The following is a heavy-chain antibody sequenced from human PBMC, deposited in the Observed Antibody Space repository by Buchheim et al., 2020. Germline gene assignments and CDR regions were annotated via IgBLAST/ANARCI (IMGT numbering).Heavy chain of an antibody. CDR1: GYTFTSYY. J-gene: IGHJ4*02. CDR2: INPSGGST. V-gene: IGHV1-46*01. CDR3: ARDLHYYDSSGYYFRYLFDY. D-gene: IGHD3-22*01. Sequence: QVQLVQSGAEVKKPGASVKVSCKASGYTFTSYYMHWVRQAPGQGLEWMGIINPSGGSTSYAQKFKGRVNMTRDTSTSTVSMELSSLRSEDTAVYYCARDLHYYDSSGYYFRYLFDYWGQGTL.